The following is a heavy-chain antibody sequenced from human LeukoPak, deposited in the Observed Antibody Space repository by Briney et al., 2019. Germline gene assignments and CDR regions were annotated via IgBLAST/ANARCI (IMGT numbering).Heavy chain of an antibody. CDR3: ARQKAVVVVAATPDEDYGDYVDYYYYMDV. D-gene: IGHD2-15*01. J-gene: IGHJ6*03. CDR1: RFTFSRYW. V-gene: IGHV3-7*01. CDR2: IKEDGSEK. Sequence: AGGSLRLSCAASRFTFSRYWMSWVCQAPGKGLEWVANIKEDGSEKYYVDSVKGRLTISRDNAKNSLSLQIKSLRAEDTAVYYCARQKAVVVVAATPDEDYGDYVDYYYYMDVWGKGTTVTVSS.